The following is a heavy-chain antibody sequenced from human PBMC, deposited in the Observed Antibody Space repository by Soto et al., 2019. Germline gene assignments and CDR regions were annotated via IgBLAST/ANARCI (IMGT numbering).Heavy chain of an antibody. CDR2: IWYDGSNK. Sequence: QVQLVESGGGVVQPGRSLRLSCAASGFTFSSYGMHWVRQAPGKGLEWVAVIWYDGSNKYYADSVKGRFTISRDNSKNTLYLQMNSLRAEDTAVYYCARGSSSSWYLPYDYWGQGTLVTVSS. CDR3: ARGSSSSWYLPYDY. CDR1: GFTFSSYG. D-gene: IGHD6-13*01. J-gene: IGHJ4*02. V-gene: IGHV3-33*01.